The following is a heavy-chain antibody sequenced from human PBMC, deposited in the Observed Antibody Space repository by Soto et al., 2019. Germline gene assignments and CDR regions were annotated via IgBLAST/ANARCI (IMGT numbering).Heavy chain of an antibody. Sequence: QVQLQQWGAGLLKPSETLSLTCAVYGGSFSGYYWSWIRQPPGKGVEWIGEINHSGSTNYNPSLKSRVTISVDTSKNQFSLKLSSVTAADTAVYYCARVNRIVVVVAATVRHNWFDPWGQGTLVTVSS. CDR1: GGSFSGYY. CDR2: INHSGST. V-gene: IGHV4-34*01. D-gene: IGHD2-15*01. CDR3: ARVNRIVVVVAATVRHNWFDP. J-gene: IGHJ5*02.